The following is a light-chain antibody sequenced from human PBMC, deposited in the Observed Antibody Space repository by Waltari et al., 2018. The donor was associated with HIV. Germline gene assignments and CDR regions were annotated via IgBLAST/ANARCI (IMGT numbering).Light chain of an antibody. Sequence: DIQMTQSPSSLSASIGDRVTITCRASQSISTYLNWYQQKLGKAPKLLIYGASTLERGVPSRFGGSGSERDFTLTISGLQREDFATYYCQQSYSSHTFGQGTKLEI. CDR3: QQSYSSHT. CDR1: QSISTY. V-gene: IGKV1-39*01. J-gene: IGKJ2*01. CDR2: GAS.